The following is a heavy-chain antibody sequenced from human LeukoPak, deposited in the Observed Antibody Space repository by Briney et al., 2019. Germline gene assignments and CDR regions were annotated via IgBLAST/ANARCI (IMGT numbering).Heavy chain of an antibody. J-gene: IGHJ4*02. CDR3: ARETEPLDYGDSTNLDY. Sequence: GRSLRLSCAASGFTFSSYSMNWVRQAPGKGLEWVAFIGSRTGNIYYADSVKGRFSLSRDNAKDSVYLQMNSLRADDTAVYYCARETEPLDYGDSTNLDYWGQGTLVTVSS. V-gene: IGHV3-21*01. D-gene: IGHD4/OR15-4a*01. CDR1: GFTFSSYS. CDR2: IGSRTGNI.